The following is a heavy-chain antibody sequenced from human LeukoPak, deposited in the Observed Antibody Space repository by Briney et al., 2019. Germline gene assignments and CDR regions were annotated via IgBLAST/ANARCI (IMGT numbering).Heavy chain of an antibody. D-gene: IGHD3-10*01. CDR2: IYNSGST. J-gene: IGHJ4*02. CDR1: SDSISRYY. CDR3: ARGGTYYYGSGSYYPFDY. V-gene: IGHV4-59*01. Sequence: SETLSLPCTVWSDSISRYYWSCIRHSPGRGREWIGHIYNSGSTNYNPSLKSRVTISVDTSKNQFSLKLSSVTAADTAVYYCARGGTYYYGSGSYYPFDYWGQGTLVTVSS.